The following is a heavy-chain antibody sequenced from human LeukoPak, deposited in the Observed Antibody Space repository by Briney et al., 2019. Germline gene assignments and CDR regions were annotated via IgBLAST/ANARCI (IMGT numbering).Heavy chain of an antibody. CDR3: ARHIVVVTAIPYWFEP. Sequence: SETLSLTCTVSGYSISSGYYWGWIRQPPGKGLEWIGPIYHSGSTYYNPSLKTRVTISVDTSKNQFSLKLSSVTAADTAVYYCARHIVVVTAIPYWFEPWGQGTLVTVSS. CDR1: GYSISSGYY. D-gene: IGHD2-21*02. CDR2: IYHSGST. V-gene: IGHV4-38-2*02. J-gene: IGHJ5*02.